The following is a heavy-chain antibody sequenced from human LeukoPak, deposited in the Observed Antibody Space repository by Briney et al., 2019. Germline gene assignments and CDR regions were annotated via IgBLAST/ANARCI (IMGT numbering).Heavy chain of an antibody. CDR2: IYRGGST. D-gene: IGHD3-22*01. Sequence: GVSLRLSCAASGFTVGSNYMSWVRQAPGKGLEWVSIIYRGGSTNYADSVKGRFTISRDTSKNTLYLQMNSLRAEDTAVYYCARLSANSSAYFFDYWGQGTLVTVSS. CDR3: ARLSANSSAYFFDY. V-gene: IGHV3-66*04. CDR1: GFTVGSNY. J-gene: IGHJ4*02.